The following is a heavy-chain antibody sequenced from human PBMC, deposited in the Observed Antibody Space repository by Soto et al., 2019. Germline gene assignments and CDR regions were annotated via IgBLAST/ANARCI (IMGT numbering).Heavy chain of an antibody. V-gene: IGHV3-66*01. CDR1: GFTVSSKY. J-gene: IGHJ6*02. Sequence: EVQVVESGGGLVQPGGSLRLSCAASGFTVSSKYMCWVRQAPGKGLEWVSVIYSGGSTSYADSVKGRFTISRDNFKNTLYLQMNSLRAEDTAVYYCASRSNDYYYNYGMDVWGQGTTVTVSS. CDR3: ASRSNDYYYNYGMDV. CDR2: IYSGGST.